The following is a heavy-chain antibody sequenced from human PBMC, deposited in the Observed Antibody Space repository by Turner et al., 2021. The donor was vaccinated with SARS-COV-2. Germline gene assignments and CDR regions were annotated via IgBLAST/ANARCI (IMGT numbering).Heavy chain of an antibody. J-gene: IGHJ6*02. Sequence: EVQLVESGGGLVQPGRALRLPCAGSGFTFDDYAMHWGRQAAGMGLEWVSGISCNGDNIGYADTVKGRFTISMDKAKNSLYLQMNSLRAEDTALYYCAKDMLGSYYYYGMDLWGQGTTVTVSS. D-gene: IGHD1-26*01. V-gene: IGHV3-9*01. CDR1: GFTFDDYA. CDR2: ISCNGDNI. CDR3: AKDMLGSYYYYGMDL.